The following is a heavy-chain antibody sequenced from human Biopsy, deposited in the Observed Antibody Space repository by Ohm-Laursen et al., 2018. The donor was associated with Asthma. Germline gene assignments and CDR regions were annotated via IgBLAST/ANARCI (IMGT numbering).Heavy chain of an antibody. CDR2: IYYSGST. V-gene: IGHV4-59*01. CDR3: ARVASYGDIYFAIDV. J-gene: IGHJ6*02. CDR1: GGSISSYY. Sequence: SETLSLTCTVSGGSISSYYWSWIRQPPGKGLEWIGYIYYSGSTNYNPSLKSRVTISVDTSKNQFSLKLSSVTAADTAVYFCARVASYGDIYFAIDVWGPGTTVSV. D-gene: IGHD4-17*01.